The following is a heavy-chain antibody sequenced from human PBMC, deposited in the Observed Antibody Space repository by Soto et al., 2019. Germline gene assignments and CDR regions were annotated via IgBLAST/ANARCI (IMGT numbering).Heavy chain of an antibody. CDR2: FDPEDGQT. Sequence: ASVKVSCKVSGYSLTELSIHWVRQAPEKGPEWMGSFDPEDGQTINKQKFQDRVTMTGDTSSDTGYMELSNLRSEDTAIYYCATSLELPLGVDIWGQGTTVTVS. CDR1: GYSLTELS. D-gene: IGHD1-7*01. CDR3: ATSLELPLGVDI. J-gene: IGHJ6*02. V-gene: IGHV1-24*01.